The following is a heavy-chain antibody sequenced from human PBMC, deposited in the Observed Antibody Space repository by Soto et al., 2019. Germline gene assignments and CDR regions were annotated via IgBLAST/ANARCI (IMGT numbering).Heavy chain of an antibody. D-gene: IGHD3-10*01. CDR1: GYTFTIYG. V-gene: IGHV1-18*01. CDR2: IRPNDGHT. CDR3: ARDGQYYGSGKDGMDV. Sequence: EASVKVSCKGLGYTFTIYGISWVRQAPGQGLEWMGWIRPNDGHTNYAQKFQARVTMTRDTSTTTVYMDLRSLGSDDTAVYYCARDGQYYGSGKDGMDVWGQGTTVT. J-gene: IGHJ6*02.